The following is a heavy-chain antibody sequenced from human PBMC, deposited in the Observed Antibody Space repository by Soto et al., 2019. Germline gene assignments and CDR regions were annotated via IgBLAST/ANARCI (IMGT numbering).Heavy chain of an antibody. CDR3: ARDTRGGISGMDV. CDR2: ISHSGST. CDR1: VGTISDDY. D-gene: IGHD3-10*01. V-gene: IGHV4-59*01. Sequence: SETLSLTCTASVGTISDDYWSWIRQPPGKGLEWIGHISHSGSTNCNPSLKSRVTISVDTSKRQFSLQLSSVTAADTAVYYCARDTRGGISGMDVWGQGAMVTVSS. J-gene: IGHJ6*02.